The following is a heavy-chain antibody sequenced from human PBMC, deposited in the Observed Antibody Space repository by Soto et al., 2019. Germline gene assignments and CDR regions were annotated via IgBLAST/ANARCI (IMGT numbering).Heavy chain of an antibody. D-gene: IGHD1-26*01. V-gene: IGHV4-4*02. CDR3: AKMVGATLVDY. CDR1: GASISSTSSGDW. Sequence: QVQLQESGPGLVKPSGTLSLTCTVSGASISSTSSGDWWSWVRQPPGKGLEWIGEIHHSGSTNYNPSLKRRVTMSVDKAKNQFSLRLSSVTAADTAVYYCAKMVGATLVDYWGQGNLVTVSS. CDR2: IHHSGST. J-gene: IGHJ4*02.